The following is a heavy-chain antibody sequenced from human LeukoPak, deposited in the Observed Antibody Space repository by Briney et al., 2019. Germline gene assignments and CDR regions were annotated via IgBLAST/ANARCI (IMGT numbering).Heavy chain of an antibody. CDR3: ARAHEWERYYFDY. Sequence: GGSLRLSCAASGFTFSSYAMHWVRQAPGKGLECVSAISSNGGSTYYANSVKGRFTISRDNSKNTLYLQMGSLRAEDMAVYYCARAHEWERYYFDYWGQGTLVTVSS. D-gene: IGHD1-26*01. CDR1: GFTFSSYA. CDR2: ISSNGGST. V-gene: IGHV3-64*01. J-gene: IGHJ4*02.